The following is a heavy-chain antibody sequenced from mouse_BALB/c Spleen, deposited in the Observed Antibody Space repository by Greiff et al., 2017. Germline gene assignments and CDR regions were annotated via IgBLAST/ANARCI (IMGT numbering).Heavy chain of an antibody. Sequence: VKLVESGAELARPGASVKLSCKASGYTFTSYWMQWVKQRPGQGLEWIGAIYPGDGDTRYTQKFKGKATLTADKSSSTAYMQLSSLASEDSAVYYCASGAYYRSFDYWGQGTTLTVSS. CDR2: IYPGDGDT. D-gene: IGHD2-14*01. CDR3: ASGAYYRSFDY. CDR1: GYTFTSYW. J-gene: IGHJ2*01. V-gene: IGHV1-87*01.